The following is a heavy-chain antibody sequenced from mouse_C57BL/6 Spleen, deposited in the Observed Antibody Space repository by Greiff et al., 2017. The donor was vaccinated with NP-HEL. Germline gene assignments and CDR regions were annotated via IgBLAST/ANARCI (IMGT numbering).Heavy chain of an antibody. CDR2: IYPRSGNT. CDR3: ARGGGSGGSYGDY. CDR1: GYTFTSYG. V-gene: IGHV1-81*01. J-gene: IGHJ4*01. Sequence: VQLQQSGAELARPGASVKLSCKASGYTFTSYGISWVKQRTGQGLEWIGVIYPRSGNTYYNEKFKGKATLTADKSSSTAYMELRSLTSEDSAVECWARGGGSGGSYGDYWGQGTSVTVSS. D-gene: IGHD1-1*02.